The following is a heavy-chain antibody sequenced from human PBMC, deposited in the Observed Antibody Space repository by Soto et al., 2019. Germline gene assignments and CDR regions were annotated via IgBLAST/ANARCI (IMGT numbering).Heavy chain of an antibody. Sequence: QVQLQESGPGLAKPSETLSLTCTVSGGSISSYYWSWIRQPPGKGLEWIGYIYYSGSTNYNPSLKSRVTISVDTSKNQFSLKLSSVTAADTAVYYCARLSSGWYTPFDYWGQGTLVTVSS. J-gene: IGHJ4*02. D-gene: IGHD6-19*01. CDR2: IYYSGST. CDR1: GGSISSYY. CDR3: ARLSSGWYTPFDY. V-gene: IGHV4-59*01.